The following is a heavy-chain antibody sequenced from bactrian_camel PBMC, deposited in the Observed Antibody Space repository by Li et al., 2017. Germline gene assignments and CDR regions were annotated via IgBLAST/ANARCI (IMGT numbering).Heavy chain of an antibody. J-gene: IGHJ4*01. CDR1: RSTCTGFY. Sequence: HVQLVESGGGLAQPGGSLRLSCAASRSTCTGFYITWVRQAPGKGLEWLSEVSPDGSGQYYADSVKGRATISRSNAKNTLYLQMNSLKPEDTAMYYCAAVRSGSCFYDRLLDHKMYSDWGQGTQVTVS. CDR3: AAVRSGSCFYDRLLDHKMYSD. D-gene: IGHD3*01. V-gene: IGHV3S5*01. CDR2: VSPDGSGQ.